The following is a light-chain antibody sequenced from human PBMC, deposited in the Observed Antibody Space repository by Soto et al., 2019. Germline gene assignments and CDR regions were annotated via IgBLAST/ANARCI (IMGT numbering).Light chain of an antibody. CDR3: SSYAGSNNFEVV. CDR2: EVS. CDR1: SSDVGGYNY. J-gene: IGLJ2*01. V-gene: IGLV2-8*01. Sequence: QPVLTQPPSASGSPGQSVTISCTGTSSDVGGYNYVSWYQQHPVKAPKLMIYEVSKRPSGVPDRFSGSKSGNTASLTVSGLQAEDEADYYCSSYAGSNNFEVVFGGGTKLTVL.